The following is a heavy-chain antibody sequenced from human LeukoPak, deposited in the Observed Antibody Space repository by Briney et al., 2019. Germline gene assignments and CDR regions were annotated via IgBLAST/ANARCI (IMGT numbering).Heavy chain of an antibody. Sequence: PGGSLRLSCAASGFTFDDYGMSWVRQAPGKGLEWVSGINWNGGSTGYADSVKGRFTISRDNAKNSLYLQMNSLRAEDTAVYYCARDGHYDILTGYFQDWGQGTLVTVSS. V-gene: IGHV3-20*04. CDR3: ARDGHYDILTGYFQD. J-gene: IGHJ1*01. CDR1: GFTFDDYG. D-gene: IGHD3-9*01. CDR2: INWNGGST.